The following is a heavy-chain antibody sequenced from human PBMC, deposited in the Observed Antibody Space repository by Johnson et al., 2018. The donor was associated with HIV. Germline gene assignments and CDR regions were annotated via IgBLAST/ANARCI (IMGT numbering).Heavy chain of an antibody. D-gene: IGHD6-19*01. CDR1: GFTFSSYA. J-gene: IGHJ3*01. Sequence: QVLLVESGGGVVQPGRSLRLSCAASGFTFSSYAMHWVRQAPGKGLEWVAVISYDGSNKYYADSVKGRFTISRDNSKNSLYLQMNSLRAEDTALYYCAKGGVGAVAGIDWGWGQGTMVTVSS. CDR3: AKGGVGAVAGIDWG. V-gene: IGHV3-30-3*01. CDR2: ISYDGSNK.